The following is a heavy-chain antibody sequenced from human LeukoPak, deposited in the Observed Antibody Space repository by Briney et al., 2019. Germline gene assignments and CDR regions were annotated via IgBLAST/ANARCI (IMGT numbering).Heavy chain of an antibody. CDR2: MNPNSGNT. J-gene: IGHJ4*02. CDR3: ARLFTAAGSYYFDY. Sequence: ASVKVSCKASGYTFTSYDINWVRQATGQGLEWMGWMNPNSGNTGYAQKFQGRVTMTRNTSISTAYMELSSLRSEDTAVYYCARLFTAAGSYYFDYWGQGTLVTVSS. V-gene: IGHV1-8*01. D-gene: IGHD6-13*01. CDR1: GYTFTSYD.